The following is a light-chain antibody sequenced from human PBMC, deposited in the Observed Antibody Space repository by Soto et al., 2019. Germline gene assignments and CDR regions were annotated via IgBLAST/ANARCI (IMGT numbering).Light chain of an antibody. CDR3: QQSYSTSWT. J-gene: IGKJ1*01. CDR1: QSVSGY. V-gene: IGKV3-11*01. Sequence: EIVFTQSPATLPLSPRARATLSDRASQSVSGYLEWYQQKPGKAPRLLIYDASNRSTGIPSRFSGSGSGTDFTLTISSLPPEDFETYYCQQSYSTSWTFGQGTKVDIK. CDR2: DAS.